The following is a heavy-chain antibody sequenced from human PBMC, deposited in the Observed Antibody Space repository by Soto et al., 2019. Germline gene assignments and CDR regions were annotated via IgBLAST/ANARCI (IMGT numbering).Heavy chain of an antibody. CDR1: GGSISSYY. CDR3: ARGSGIVGARDAFDI. Sequence: PSETLSLTCTVSGGSISSYYWSWIRQPPGKGLEWIGYIYYSGSTNYNPSLKSRVTISVDTSKNQFSLKLSSVTAADTAVYYCARGSGIVGARDAFDIWGQGTMVTVSS. V-gene: IGHV4-59*01. D-gene: IGHD1-26*01. CDR2: IYYSGST. J-gene: IGHJ3*02.